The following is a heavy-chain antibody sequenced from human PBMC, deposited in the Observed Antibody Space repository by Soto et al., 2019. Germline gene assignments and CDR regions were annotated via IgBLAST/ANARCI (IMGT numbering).Heavy chain of an antibody. CDR3: ARERRHSSSWYPDY. CDR2: ISSSSSYI. CDR1: GFTFSSYS. V-gene: IGHV3-21*01. D-gene: IGHD6-13*01. Sequence: EVQLVESGGGLVKPGGSLRLSCAASGFTFSSYSMNWVRQAPGKGLEWVSSISSSSSYIYYADSVKGRFTISRDNAKNPLYLQMKRLRAEDTAVYYCARERRHSSSWYPDYWGQGTLVTVSS. J-gene: IGHJ4*02.